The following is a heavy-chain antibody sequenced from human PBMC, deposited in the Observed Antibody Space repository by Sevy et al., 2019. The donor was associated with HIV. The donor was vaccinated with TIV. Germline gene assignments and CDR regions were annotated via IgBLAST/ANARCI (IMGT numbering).Heavy chain of an antibody. J-gene: IGHJ6*02. CDR3: AKDAYYYGSGSYRGLDYYYGMDV. CDR2: ISYDGSNK. V-gene: IGHV3-30*18. Sequence: GGSLRLSCAASGFTFSSYGMHWVRQAPGKGLEWVAVISYDGSNKYYADSVKGRFTISRDNSKNTLYLQMNSLRAEETAVYYCAKDAYYYGSGSYRGLDYYYGMDVWGQGTTVTVSS. D-gene: IGHD3-10*01. CDR1: GFTFSSYG.